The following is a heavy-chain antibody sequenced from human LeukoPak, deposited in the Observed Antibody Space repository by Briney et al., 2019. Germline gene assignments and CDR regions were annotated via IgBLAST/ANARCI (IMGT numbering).Heavy chain of an antibody. Sequence: SGPTLVKPTQTLTLTCTFSGFSLTTSGVGVGWIRQPPGKALEGLALIYWNDHKPYSPALRSRLTVTKDTSKNQVVLTMTNMDPVDTATYYCAHSYDTGGNYYSRFDYWGQGTLVTVSS. CDR2: IYWNDHK. V-gene: IGHV2-5*01. J-gene: IGHJ4*02. CDR1: GFSLTTSGVG. CDR3: AHSYDTGGNYYSRFDY. D-gene: IGHD3-22*01.